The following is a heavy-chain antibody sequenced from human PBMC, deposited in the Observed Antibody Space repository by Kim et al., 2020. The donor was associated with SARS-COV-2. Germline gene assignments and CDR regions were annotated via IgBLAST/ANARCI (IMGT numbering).Heavy chain of an antibody. CDR3: ARRGRYCSGGSCPIY. Sequence: SETLSLTCTVSGGSISSSRYYWGWIRQPPGKGLEWIGSIYYSGSTYYNPSLKSRVTISVDTSKNQFSLKLSSVTAADTAVYYCARRGRYCSGGSCPIYWGQGTLVTVSS. V-gene: IGHV4-39*01. J-gene: IGHJ4*02. CDR1: GGSISSSRYY. CDR2: IYYSGST. D-gene: IGHD2-15*01.